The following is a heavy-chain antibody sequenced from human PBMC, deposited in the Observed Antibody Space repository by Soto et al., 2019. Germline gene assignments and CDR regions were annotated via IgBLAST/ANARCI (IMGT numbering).Heavy chain of an antibody. CDR3: AKDDRYYYDSSGYYYVEDAFDI. Sequence: PVGPLILSCAAAGFTFRSHARSLVSKNPGKGLEWVSAISGSGGSTYYADSVKGRFTISRDNSKNTLYLQMNSLRAEDTAVYYCAKDDRYYYDSSGYYYVEDAFDIWGHGTMVTVSS. CDR1: GFTFRSHA. V-gene: IGHV3-23*01. D-gene: IGHD3-22*01. J-gene: IGHJ3*02. CDR2: ISGSGGST.